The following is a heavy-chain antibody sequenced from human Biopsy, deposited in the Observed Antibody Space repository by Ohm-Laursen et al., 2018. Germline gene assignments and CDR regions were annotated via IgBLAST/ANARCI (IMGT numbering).Heavy chain of an antibody. J-gene: IGHJ6*02. CDR2: INPTDGTT. CDR3: ARDETGSSVFGPYYYGMDV. D-gene: IGHD3-9*01. Sequence: ASVKVSCKASGYTFTTYYIHWVRQAPGQGLEWMGIINPTDGTTSYAEKFQGRVTLTRDTSTGTVYLELNSLIYEDTALYYCARDETGSSVFGPYYYGMDVWGQGTTVTVSS. V-gene: IGHV1-46*01. CDR1: GYTFTTYY.